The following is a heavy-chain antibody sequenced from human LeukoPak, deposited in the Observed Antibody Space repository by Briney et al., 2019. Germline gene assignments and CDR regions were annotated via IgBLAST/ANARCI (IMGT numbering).Heavy chain of an antibody. CDR3: ATDLVVVPGFQH. CDR2: FDPEDGET. J-gene: IGHJ1*01. D-gene: IGHD2-2*01. Sequence: ASVKVSCKVSGYTLTELSMHWVRQAPGKGLEWMGGFDPEDGETIYAQKFQGRATMTEDTSTDTAYMELSSLRSEDTAVYYCATDLVVVPGFQHWGQGTLVTVSS. CDR1: GYTLTELS. V-gene: IGHV1-24*01.